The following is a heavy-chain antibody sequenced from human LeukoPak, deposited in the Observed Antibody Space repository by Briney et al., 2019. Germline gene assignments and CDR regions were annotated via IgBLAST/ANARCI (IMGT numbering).Heavy chain of an antibody. CDR2: ISGSGGST. CDR3: AKDTLPYRRELIAVAVFDY. CDR1: GFTFSSYA. V-gene: IGHV3-23*01. Sequence: PGGSLRLSCAASGFTFSSYAMSWVRQAPGKGLEWVSAISGSGGSTYYADSVKGRFTISRDNSKDTLYLQMNSLRAEDTAVYYCAKDTLPYRRELIAVAVFDYWGQGTLVTVSS. J-gene: IGHJ4*02. D-gene: IGHD6-19*01.